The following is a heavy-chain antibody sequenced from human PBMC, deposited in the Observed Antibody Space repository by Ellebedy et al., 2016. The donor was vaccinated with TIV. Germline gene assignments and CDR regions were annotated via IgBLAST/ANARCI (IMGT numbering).Heavy chain of an antibody. V-gene: IGHV3-11*01. CDR2: ISSDGDTI. D-gene: IGHD1-26*01. J-gene: IGHJ4*02. CDR3: AKREMIRDTTGAPAPLFDL. CDR1: GFTFSDYY. Sequence: PGGSLRLSCAASGFTFSDYYMSWIRQAPGKGLEWISYISSDGDTIYYTDSVKGRFSLSRDNAKNSLYLQMDSLRAEDTAVYFSAKREMIRDTTGAPAPLFDLWGKGTLVTVSS.